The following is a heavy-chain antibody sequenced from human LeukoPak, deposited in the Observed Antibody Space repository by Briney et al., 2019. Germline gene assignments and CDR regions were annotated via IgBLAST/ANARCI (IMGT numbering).Heavy chain of an antibody. CDR2: ISYDGSNK. CDR1: GFTFSSYG. V-gene: IGHV3-30*18. CDR3: AKDRIQLWPNWFDP. Sequence: GGSLRLSCAASGFTFSSYGMHWVRQAPGKGLEWVAVISYDGSNKYYADSVKGRFTISRDNSKNTLYLQMNSLRVEDTAVYYCAKDRIQLWPNWFDPWGQGTLVTVSS. J-gene: IGHJ5*02. D-gene: IGHD5-18*01.